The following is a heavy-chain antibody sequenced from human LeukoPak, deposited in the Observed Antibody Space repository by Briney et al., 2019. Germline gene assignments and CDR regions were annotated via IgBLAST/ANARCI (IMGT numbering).Heavy chain of an antibody. CDR2: MNPNSGNT. D-gene: IGHD2-15*01. J-gene: IGHJ4*02. Sequence: ASEKVPCKASGHTFTSYDINWVRQATGQGLEWMGWMNPNSGNTGYAQKFQGRVTMTRNTSISTAYMELSSLKSEDTAVYYCARGRGIVVVVAATVDYCGQGTLVTVSS. CDR3: ARGRGIVVVVAATVDY. CDR1: GHTFTSYD. V-gene: IGHV1-8*01.